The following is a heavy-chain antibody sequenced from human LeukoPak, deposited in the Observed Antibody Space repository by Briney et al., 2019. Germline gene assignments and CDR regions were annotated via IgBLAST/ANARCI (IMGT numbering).Heavy chain of an antibody. V-gene: IGHV4-59*01. CDR2: IYYSGST. Sequence: PSETLSLTCTVSGGSISSYYWSWIRQPPGKGLEWIGYIYYSGSTNYNPSLKSRVTISVDTSKNQFSLELSSVTAADTAVYYCARDTARSLHAFDIWGQGTMVTVSS. CDR1: GGSISSYY. J-gene: IGHJ3*02. CDR3: ARDTARSLHAFDI. D-gene: IGHD4-17*01.